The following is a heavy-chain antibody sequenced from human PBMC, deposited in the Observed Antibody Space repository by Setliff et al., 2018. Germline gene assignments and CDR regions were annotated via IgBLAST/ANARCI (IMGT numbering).Heavy chain of an antibody. V-gene: IGHV1-69*13. D-gene: IGHD3-22*01. CDR2: IIPIFGTP. CDR1: GGMSGTYS. CDR3: ARSYGSGFYHQRDAYDI. Sequence: ASVKVSCKASGGMSGTYSISWVRQAPGQGLEWMGAIIPIFGTPNYAQKFQDRVTITAGVSTSTAYMELSSLRSDDTAVYYCARSYGSGFYHQRDAYDIWGQGTMVTVSS. J-gene: IGHJ3*02.